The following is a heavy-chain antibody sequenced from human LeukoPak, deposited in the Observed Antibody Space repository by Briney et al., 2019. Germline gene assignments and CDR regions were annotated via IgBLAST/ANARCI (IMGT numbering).Heavy chain of an antibody. Sequence: GGSLRLSCAASGFTFSSYAIHWVRQAPGKGLEWVAVISYDGSNKYYADSVKGRFTISRDNSKNTLYLQMNSLRAEDTAVYYCARDHYSSSWYVDYWGQGTLVTVSS. J-gene: IGHJ4*02. CDR3: ARDHYSSSWYVDY. CDR1: GFTFSSYA. D-gene: IGHD6-13*01. V-gene: IGHV3-30-3*01. CDR2: ISYDGSNK.